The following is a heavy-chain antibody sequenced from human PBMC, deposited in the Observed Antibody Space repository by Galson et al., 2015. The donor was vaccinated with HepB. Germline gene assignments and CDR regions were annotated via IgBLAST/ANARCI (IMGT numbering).Heavy chain of an antibody. Sequence: SLRLSCAASGFTFSSYSMNWVRQAPGKGLEWVSSISSSSSCIYYADSVKGRFTISRDNAKNSLYLQMNSLRAEDTAVYYCARSHGYQPGIWGQGTMVTVSS. V-gene: IGHV3-21*01. D-gene: IGHD2-2*01. J-gene: IGHJ3*02. CDR1: GFTFSSYS. CDR2: ISSSSSCI. CDR3: ARSHGYQPGI.